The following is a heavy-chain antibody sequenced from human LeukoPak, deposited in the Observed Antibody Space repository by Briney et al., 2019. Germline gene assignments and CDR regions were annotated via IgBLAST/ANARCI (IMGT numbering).Heavy chain of an antibody. J-gene: IGHJ1*01. Sequence: GGSLRLSCTASGFTFGDYVMSWVRQAPGKGLEWVSGISPSGGITYYTDSVKGRFTISRDNSKNTQSLQMNSLRAEDTAVYYCAKDDDWGRYKHWGQGTLVTVSS. D-gene: IGHD3-16*01. CDR1: GFTFGDYV. CDR2: ISPSGGIT. CDR3: AKDDDWGRYKH. V-gene: IGHV3-23*01.